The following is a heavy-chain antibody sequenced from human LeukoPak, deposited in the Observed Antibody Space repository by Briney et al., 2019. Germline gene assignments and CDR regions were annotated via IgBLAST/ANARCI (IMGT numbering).Heavy chain of an antibody. J-gene: IGHJ4*02. CDR1: GFDFATYW. Sequence: GGSLSLSCSASGFDFATYWINWVRQAPGKGLEWVANISPDGSARYVDAVRGRFTTSRDNAKNSLSMEMNSLRAEDTAVYYCAGWGGGVNHWGQGTLVTVSS. D-gene: IGHD3-16*01. V-gene: IGHV3-7*01. CDR3: AGWGGGVNH. CDR2: ISPDGSAR.